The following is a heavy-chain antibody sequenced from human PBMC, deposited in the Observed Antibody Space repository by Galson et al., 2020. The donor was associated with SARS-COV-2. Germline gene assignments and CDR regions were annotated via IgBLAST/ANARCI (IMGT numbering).Heavy chain of an antibody. D-gene: IGHD5-12*01. V-gene: IGHV1-69*13. CDR2: IIPIFGTA. Sequence: SVKVSCKASGGTFSSYAISWVRQAPGQGLEWMGGIIPIFGTANYAQKFQGRVTITADESTSTAYMELSSLRSEDTAVYYCARGATRYGTLDYYYGMDVWGQGTTVTVSS. CDR3: ARGATRYGTLDYYYGMDV. J-gene: IGHJ6*02. CDR1: GGTFSSYA.